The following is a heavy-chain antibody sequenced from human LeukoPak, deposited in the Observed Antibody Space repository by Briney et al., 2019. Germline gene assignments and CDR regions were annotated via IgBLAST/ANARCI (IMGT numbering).Heavy chain of an antibody. CDR2: IWYDASNK. CDR1: GFTFSSYE. Sequence: GGSLRLSCAASGFTFSSYEMNWVRQAPGKGLEWVAVIWYDASNKYYADSVKGRFTISRDNSKNTLYLQMNSLRDDDTAVYYCVRGVGVSRFNYLDSWGQGTLVIVSS. D-gene: IGHD6-13*01. V-gene: IGHV3-33*08. CDR3: VRGVGVSRFNYLDS. J-gene: IGHJ4*02.